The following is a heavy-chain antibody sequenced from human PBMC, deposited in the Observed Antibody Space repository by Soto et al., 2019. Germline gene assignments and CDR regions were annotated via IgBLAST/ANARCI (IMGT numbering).Heavy chain of an antibody. CDR2: ISAYNGNT. Sequence: ASVKVSCKASGYTFTSYGISWVRQAPGQGLEWMGWISAYNGNTNYAQKLQGRVTMTADESTSTAYMELSSLRSEDTAVYYCARDPPHWGSGGYPSWGQGTVVPVSS. J-gene: IGHJ4*02. CDR1: GYTFTSYG. V-gene: IGHV1-18*01. D-gene: IGHD2-15*01. CDR3: ARDPPHWGSGGYPS.